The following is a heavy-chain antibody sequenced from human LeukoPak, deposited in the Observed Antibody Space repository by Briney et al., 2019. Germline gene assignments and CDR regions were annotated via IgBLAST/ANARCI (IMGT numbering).Heavy chain of an antibody. CDR1: GFTFSSYE. J-gene: IGHJ5*02. D-gene: IGHD3-10*01. V-gene: IGHV3-48*03. Sequence: PGGSLRLSCAASGFTFSSYEMNWVHQAPGKGLEWVSYISSSGSTIYYADSVKGRFTISRDNAKNSLYLQMNSLRAEDTAVYYCARLPGRLWFGELFSNWFDPWGQGTLVTVSS. CDR3: ARLPGRLWFGELFSNWFDP. CDR2: ISSSGSTI.